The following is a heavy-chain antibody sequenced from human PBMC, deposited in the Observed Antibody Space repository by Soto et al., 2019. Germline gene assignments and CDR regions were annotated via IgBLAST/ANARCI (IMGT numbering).Heavy chain of an antibody. CDR1: GYTFTSYA. V-gene: IGHV1-3*01. J-gene: IGHJ4*02. CDR3: ARAEGYCSSTSCYSVDY. CDR2: INAGNGNT. Sequence: QVPLVQSGAEVKKPGASVKVSCKASGYTFTSYAMHWVRHAPGQRLEWMGWINAGNGNTKYSQKFQGRVTITRDTSASTASMELSSLRSEDTAVYYCARAEGYCSSTSCYSVDYWGQGTLVTVSS. D-gene: IGHD2-2*01.